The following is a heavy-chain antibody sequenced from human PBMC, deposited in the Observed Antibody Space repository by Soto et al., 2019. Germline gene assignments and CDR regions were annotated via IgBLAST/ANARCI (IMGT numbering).Heavy chain of an antibody. D-gene: IGHD3-10*01. CDR3: ARQGAGYYGYVTWFDP. J-gene: IGHJ5*02. CDR2: IYYSGST. Sequence: SETPSLTCTVCGASICSSGYYWGWIQQPPGKGLEWIGSIYYSGSTYYNPSLKSRVTISVDTSKNQFSLKLSSVTAADTAVYYCARQGAGYYGYVTWFDPWGQGTLVTVSS. CDR1: GASICSSGYY. V-gene: IGHV4-39*01.